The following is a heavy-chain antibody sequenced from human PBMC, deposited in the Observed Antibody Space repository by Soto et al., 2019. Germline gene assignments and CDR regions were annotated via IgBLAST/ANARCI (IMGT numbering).Heavy chain of an antibody. CDR2: IIPSFWTP. J-gene: IGHJ4*02. CDR1: GVTFTRQD. CDR3: ATNEGSEGYSLDY. Sequence: ASVTVSVKASGVTFTRQDLGSVRQAPGQGLEWMGGIIPSFWTPQYAEEFQHRVTITADESTSTAYMELSSLTYEDRAVYYCATNEGSEGYSLDYWGQGTLVTVSS. V-gene: IGHV1-69*13. D-gene: IGHD2-15*01.